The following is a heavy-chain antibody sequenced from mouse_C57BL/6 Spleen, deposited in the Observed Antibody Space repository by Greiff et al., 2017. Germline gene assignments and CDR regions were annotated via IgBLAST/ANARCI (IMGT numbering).Heavy chain of an antibody. V-gene: IGHV1-52*01. CDR2: IDPSDSET. CDR1: GYTFTSYW. D-gene: IGHD2-2*01. J-gene: IGHJ1*03. Sequence: QVQLKQPGAELVRPGSSVKLSCKASGYTFTSYWMHWVKQRPIQGLEWIGNIDPSDSETHYNQKFKDKATLTVDKSSSTAYMQLSSLTSEDTAVYYLARGWDGYDVWYFDVWGTGTTVTVSS. CDR3: ARGWDGYDVWYFDV.